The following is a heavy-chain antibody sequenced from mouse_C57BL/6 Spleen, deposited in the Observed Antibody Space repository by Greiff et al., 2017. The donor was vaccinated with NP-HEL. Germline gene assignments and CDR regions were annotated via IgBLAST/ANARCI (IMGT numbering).Heavy chain of an antibody. Sequence: VKLMESGAELMKPGASVKLSCKATGYTFTGYWIEWVKQRPGHGLEWIGEILPGSGSTNYNEKFKGKATFTADTSSNTAYMQLSSLTTEDSAIYYCALRGTYYDYDVNYYAMDYWGQGTSVTVSS. V-gene: IGHV1-9*01. CDR2: ILPGSGST. D-gene: IGHD2-4*01. CDR3: ALRGTYYDYDVNYYAMDY. J-gene: IGHJ4*01. CDR1: GYTFTGYW.